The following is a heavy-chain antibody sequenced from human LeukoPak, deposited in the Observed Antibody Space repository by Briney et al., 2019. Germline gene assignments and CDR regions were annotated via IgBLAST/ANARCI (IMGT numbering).Heavy chain of an antibody. CDR2: ISGGGGST. CDR1: GFTFSSYA. CDR3: AKKPATVTSPFDF. D-gene: IGHD4-17*01. V-gene: IGHV3-23*01. J-gene: IGHJ4*02. Sequence: GGSLRLSCAASGFTFSSYAMSWVRQAPGKGLEWVSAISGGGGSTDYADPVKGRFTISRDNSKNTLYLHMNSLTAEDTAAYYCAKKPATVTSPFDFWGQGILVTVSS.